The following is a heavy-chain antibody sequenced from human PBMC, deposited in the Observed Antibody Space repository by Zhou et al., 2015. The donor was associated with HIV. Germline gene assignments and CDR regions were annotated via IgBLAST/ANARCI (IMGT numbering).Heavy chain of an antibody. V-gene: IGHV1-69*06. CDR3: ARATTPQPSLSSFLT. Sequence: QVQLVQSGAEVKKPGSSVKVSCKASGGTFSSYGISWVRQAPGQGLEWMGGIIPLFPTPNYAETFQDRLTITADRSSGTAYMELTRLTSDDTAVYYCARATTPQPSLSSFLTWGRGDPHLRLL. CDR2: IIPLFPTP. CDR1: GGTFSSYG. D-gene: IGHD1-1*01. J-gene: IGHJ4*03.